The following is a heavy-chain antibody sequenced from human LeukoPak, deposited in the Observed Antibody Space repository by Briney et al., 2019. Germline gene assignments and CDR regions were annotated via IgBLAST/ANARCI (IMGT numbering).Heavy chain of an antibody. CDR2: IYNGVNT. CDR3: ARSRAFNSGAFDP. CDR1: GASVSSASY. D-gene: IGHD1-26*01. J-gene: IGHJ5*02. V-gene: IGHV4-61*01. Sequence: SETLSLTCTVSGASVSSASYWTWIQQPPGKGVEWIAHIYNGVNTNYNPSLKSRVTISVDTSKNQFSLRLNSVTAADTAVYYCARSRAFNSGAFDPWGQGSLSPSPQ.